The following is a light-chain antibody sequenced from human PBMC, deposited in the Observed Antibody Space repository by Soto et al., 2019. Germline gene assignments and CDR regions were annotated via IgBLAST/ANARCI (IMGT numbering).Light chain of an antibody. CDR1: SSNIGAGYD. CDR2: GNI. J-gene: IGLJ2*01. CDR3: SSYTDTGHVV. V-gene: IGLV1-40*01. Sequence: QSVLTQPPSVSGAPGQRVTFSCTGSSSNIGAGYDVHWYQQFPGTAPKLLISGNINRPSGIPDRFSGSKSGTSASLAITGLQTEDEADYYCSSYTDTGHVVFGRGTKLTVL.